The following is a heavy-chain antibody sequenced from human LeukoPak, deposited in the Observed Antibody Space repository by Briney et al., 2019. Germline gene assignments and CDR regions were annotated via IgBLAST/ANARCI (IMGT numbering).Heavy chain of an antibody. Sequence: GGSLRLSCAASGFTFSSYAMSWVRQAPGKGLEWVAAISGSGGSTYYADSVKGRFTISRDNSKNTLYLQMNSLRAEDTAVYYCAKDQGRGNAAAGTLDYWGQGTLVTVSS. D-gene: IGHD6-13*01. J-gene: IGHJ4*02. CDR3: AKDQGRGNAAAGTLDY. CDR2: ISGSGGST. V-gene: IGHV3-23*01. CDR1: GFTFSSYA.